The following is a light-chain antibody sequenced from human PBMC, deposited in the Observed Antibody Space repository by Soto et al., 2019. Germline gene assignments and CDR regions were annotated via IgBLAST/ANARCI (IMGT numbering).Light chain of an antibody. Sequence: QSVLAQPASVSGSPGQSITISCTGTSSDVGDYNYVSWYQQHPGKAPKLMIYEVSSRPSGVSNRFSGSKSGNTASLTISGLQPEDDADYYCSSYTTTSPVVFGGGTKVTVL. CDR2: EVS. V-gene: IGLV2-14*01. CDR3: SSYTTTSPVV. J-gene: IGLJ2*01. CDR1: SSDVGDYNY.